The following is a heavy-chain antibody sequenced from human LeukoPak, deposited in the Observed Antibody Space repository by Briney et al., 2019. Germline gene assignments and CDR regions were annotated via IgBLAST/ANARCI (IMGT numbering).Heavy chain of an antibody. D-gene: IGHD4-17*01. Sequence: GGSLRLSCAASGFTFSSYAMNWVRQAPGKGLQWVSTISDSGGSTYYADSVRGRFTISRDNSKNTLYLQMNSLRAEDTAVYYCAKRGHDYGDHSLDYWGQGTLVTVSS. J-gene: IGHJ4*02. CDR3: AKRGHDYGDHSLDY. CDR1: GFTFSSYA. V-gene: IGHV3-23*01. CDR2: ISDSGGST.